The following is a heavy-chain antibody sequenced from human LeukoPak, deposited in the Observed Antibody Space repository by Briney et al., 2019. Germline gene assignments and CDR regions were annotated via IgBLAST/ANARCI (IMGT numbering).Heavy chain of an antibody. D-gene: IGHD3-22*01. CDR1: GFTFSDYW. CDR3: ARKTYYYDTSPAGWFDT. V-gene: IGHV3-7*01. CDR2: INQDGSAT. J-gene: IGHJ5*02. Sequence: GGSLRLSCAASGFTFSDYWMSWVRQAPGKGLEWVANINQDGSATNYVDSVKGRFTISRDNSKNSLYLQMNSLRAEDTAIYFCARKTYYYDTSPAGWFDTWGQGTLGTVSS.